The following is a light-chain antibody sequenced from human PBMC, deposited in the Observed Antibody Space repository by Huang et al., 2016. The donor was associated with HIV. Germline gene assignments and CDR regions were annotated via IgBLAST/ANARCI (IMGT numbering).Light chain of an antibody. Sequence: DIQMTQSPSSLSASVGDRFTITCRASQDISDYLAWFPQKPGKAPKSLIFATTTFHCGVPSRFRGSGSGTSFTLTINNLQPEDFATYYGQQYSDYPRTFGQGTKLDIK. CDR2: ATT. J-gene: IGKJ2*01. CDR3: QQYSDYPRT. CDR1: QDISDY. V-gene: IGKV1-16*01.